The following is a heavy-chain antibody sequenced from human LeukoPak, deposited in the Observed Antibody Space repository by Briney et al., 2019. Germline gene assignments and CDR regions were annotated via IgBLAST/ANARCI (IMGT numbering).Heavy chain of an antibody. V-gene: IGHV3-23*01. D-gene: IGHD3-10*01. CDR3: VKDTGLIRGVPDY. Sequence: PGGSLRLSCAASGFTFSSYWMHWVRQAPGKGLEWVSVISGSGTSTYYADSVKGRFTISRDNSKSTLYLQMNSLRAEDTALYYCVKDTGLIRGVPDYWGQGTLVTVSS. J-gene: IGHJ4*02. CDR1: GFTFSSYW. CDR2: ISGSGTST.